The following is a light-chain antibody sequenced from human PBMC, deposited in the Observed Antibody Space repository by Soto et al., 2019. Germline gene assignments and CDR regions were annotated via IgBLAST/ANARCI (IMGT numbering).Light chain of an antibody. J-gene: IGLJ2*01. CDR3: GTWDSGLTAGL. Sequence: QSVLTQPPSVSAAPGQRVTISCSGSASNVGTHFVSWYQQSPGAAPKLLIYDNDERPSEIPDRFSGSKSDTSATLTITGLQTGDEADYYCGTWDSGLTAGLFGGGTKVTVL. V-gene: IGLV1-51*01. CDR1: ASNVGTHF. CDR2: DND.